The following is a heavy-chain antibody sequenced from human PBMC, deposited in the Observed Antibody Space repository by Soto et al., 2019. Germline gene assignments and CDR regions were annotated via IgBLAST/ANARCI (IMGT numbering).Heavy chain of an antibody. CDR1: GFTFINYA. D-gene: IGHD2-2*02. CDR3: GRALFCTSTSCYIAVSVLGLDV. CDR2: ISYDGNNK. Sequence: GWSLRLSCASSGFTFINYAMHWVRQAPGKGLGWVAVISYDGNNKYYAASVKGRFTISRDNSKNTLYLQMNSLRAEDTAIYYCGRALFCTSTSCYIAVSVLGLDVWGQGTTVTVSS. V-gene: IGHV3-30-3*01. J-gene: IGHJ6*02.